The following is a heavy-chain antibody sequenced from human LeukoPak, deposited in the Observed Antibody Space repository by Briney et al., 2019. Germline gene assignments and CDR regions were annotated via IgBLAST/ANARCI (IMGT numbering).Heavy chain of an antibody. CDR1: GFTLSSYW. CDR3: AKDLLGVAAGNY. Sequence: GGSLRLSCAGSGFTLSSYWMHWVRQGPGKGLVWVSRIYSEGSRTTYADSVKGRLTISRDNSKSTLYLQMNSLRAEDTAVYSCAKDLLGVAAGNYWGQGTLVTVSS. V-gene: IGHV3-74*01. D-gene: IGHD6-13*01. J-gene: IGHJ4*02. CDR2: IYSEGSRT.